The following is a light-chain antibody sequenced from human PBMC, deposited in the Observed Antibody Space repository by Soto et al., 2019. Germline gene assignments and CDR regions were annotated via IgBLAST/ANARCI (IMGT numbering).Light chain of an antibody. CDR2: DAS. CDR3: QQRANWPLT. J-gene: IGKJ4*01. Sequence: ESVLTQAPGTLSLSPGERATLSCRASQSVTSLLGWYHQKPGQAPRLLIYDASYRATGIPARFSGSGSGTDFTLTISSLELDDFGVYYCQQRANWPLTFGGGTKVDIK. CDR1: QSVTSL. V-gene: IGKV3-11*01.